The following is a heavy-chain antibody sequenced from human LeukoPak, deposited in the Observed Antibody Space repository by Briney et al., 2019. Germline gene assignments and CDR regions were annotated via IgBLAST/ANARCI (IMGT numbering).Heavy chain of an antibody. Sequence: SETLSLTCTVSGGSVSSGSYYWSWIRQPPGKGLEWIGYIYYSGSINYNPSLKSRVTISLDTSKNQFSLKLSSVTAADTAVYYCARRGDSGFFYAMDVWGQGTTVTVSS. V-gene: IGHV4-61*01. CDR3: ARRGDSGFFYAMDV. CDR1: GGSVSSGSYY. CDR2: IYYSGSI. J-gene: IGHJ6*01. D-gene: IGHD2-21*01.